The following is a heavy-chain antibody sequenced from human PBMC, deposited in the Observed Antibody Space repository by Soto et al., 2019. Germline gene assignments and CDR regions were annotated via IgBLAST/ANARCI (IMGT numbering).Heavy chain of an antibody. CDR1: GFTFSSYA. CDR2: ISGSGGTT. D-gene: IGHD6-6*01. CDR3: AHTARSILYFDY. V-gene: IGHV3-23*01. Sequence: PGGSLRLSCAASGFTFSSYAMSWVRQAPGKGLEWVSAISGSGGTTYYADSVKGRFTISRDNSKNTLFLRMNSLRADDTATYYCAHTARSILYFDYWGQGTLVTVSS. J-gene: IGHJ4*02.